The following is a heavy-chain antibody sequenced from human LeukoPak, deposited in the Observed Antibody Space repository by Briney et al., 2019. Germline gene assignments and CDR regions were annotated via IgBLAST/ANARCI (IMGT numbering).Heavy chain of an antibody. Sequence: SETLSLTCTVSGGSIGSYYWSWIRQPPGKGLEGIGYIYYSGSTNYNPSLKSRVTISVDTSKNQFSLKLSSVTAADTAVYYCARYSGSLGLFDYWGQGTLVTVSS. CDR3: ARYSGSLGLFDY. CDR1: GGSIGSYY. J-gene: IGHJ4*02. V-gene: IGHV4-59*01. D-gene: IGHD1-26*01. CDR2: IYYSGST.